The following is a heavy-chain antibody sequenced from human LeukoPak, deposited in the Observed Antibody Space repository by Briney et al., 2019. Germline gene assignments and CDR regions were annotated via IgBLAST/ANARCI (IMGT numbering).Heavy chain of an antibody. Sequence: GESLQISCQGSGYSFSSYWIGWVRQMPGKGLEWMGIIYPSDSDTRYSPSFQGQVTISADKSISTAYLQWSSLKASDTAMYYCARHTKYSSSSRVFDYWGQGTLVTVSS. V-gene: IGHV5-51*01. D-gene: IGHD6-6*01. CDR2: IYPSDSDT. CDR3: ARHTKYSSSSRVFDY. J-gene: IGHJ4*02. CDR1: GYSFSSYW.